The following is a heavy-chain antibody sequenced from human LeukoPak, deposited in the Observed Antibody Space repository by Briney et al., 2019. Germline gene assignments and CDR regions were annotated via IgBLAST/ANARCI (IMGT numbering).Heavy chain of an antibody. J-gene: IGHJ5*02. CDR1: GFTFGDYA. Sequence: PGGSLRLSCTASGFTFGDYAMSWARQAPGKGLVWVSRINSDGSSKTYADSVKGRLTISRDNAKNTLFLEMNSLRAEDTPVYYCTRSTLMWFGELSDDPWGQGTLVTVSS. V-gene: IGHV3-74*01. D-gene: IGHD3-10*01. CDR2: INSDGSSK. CDR3: TRSTLMWFGELSDDP.